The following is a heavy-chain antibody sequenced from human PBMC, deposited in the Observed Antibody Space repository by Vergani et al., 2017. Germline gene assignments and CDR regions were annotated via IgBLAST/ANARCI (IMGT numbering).Heavy chain of an antibody. CDR3: ARAGLGAFDI. V-gene: IGHV3-7*03. CDR2: IEPDGSGK. Sequence: EVQLVESGGGLVQPGGSLRLSCAASGFTFSHYWMSWVRQAPGKGLEWVANIEPDGSGKYYLDSVEGRFTYSRDNATNSLYLQMNSLRAEDTALYHCARAGLGAFDIWGQGTMVTVSS. J-gene: IGHJ3*02. CDR1: GFTFSHYW.